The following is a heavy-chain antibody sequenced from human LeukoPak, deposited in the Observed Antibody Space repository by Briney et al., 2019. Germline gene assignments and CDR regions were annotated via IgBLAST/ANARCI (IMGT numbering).Heavy chain of an antibody. Sequence: GGSLRLSCAASGFTFSTYGMHWVRQAPGKGLEWVAFIRYDGSNKYYADSVKGRFTISRDNSKNTLYLQMNSLRAEDTAVYYCAKPTSLKDANYGLTGTNYWGQGILVTVSS. J-gene: IGHJ4*02. D-gene: IGHD1-14*01. V-gene: IGHV3-30*02. CDR3: AKPTSLKDANYGLTGTNY. CDR2: IRYDGSNK. CDR1: GFTFSTYG.